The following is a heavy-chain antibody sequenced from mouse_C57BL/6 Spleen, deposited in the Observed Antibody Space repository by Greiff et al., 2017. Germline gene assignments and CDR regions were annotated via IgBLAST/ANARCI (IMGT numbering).Heavy chain of an antibody. V-gene: IGHV5-4*01. CDR2: ISDGGSYT. CDR3: ARDRGCYDLLDY. D-gene: IGHD2-12*01. CDR1: GFTFSSYA. J-gene: IGHJ2*01. Sequence: EVQGVESGGGLVKPGGSLKLSCAASGFTFSSYAMSWVRQTPEKRLEWVATISDGGSYTYYPDNVKGRFTISRDNAKNNLYLQRSHLKSEDTAMYYCARDRGCYDLLDYWGQGTTLTVSS.